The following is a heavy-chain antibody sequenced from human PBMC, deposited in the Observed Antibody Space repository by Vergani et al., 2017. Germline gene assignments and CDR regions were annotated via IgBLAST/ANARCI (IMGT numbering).Heavy chain of an antibody. CDR2: ISAYNGNT. CDR1: GYTFTSYG. V-gene: IGHV1-18*01. Sequence: QVPLVPSGAAVKKPGASVKVSCTASGYTFTSYGISWVRQAPGQGLEWMGWISAYNGNTNYAQKLQGRVTMTTDTSTSTAYMELRSLRSDDTAVYYCARVGAYCSSTSCYWTDYWGQGTLVTVSS. J-gene: IGHJ4*02. CDR3: ARVGAYCSSTSCYWTDY. D-gene: IGHD2-2*01.